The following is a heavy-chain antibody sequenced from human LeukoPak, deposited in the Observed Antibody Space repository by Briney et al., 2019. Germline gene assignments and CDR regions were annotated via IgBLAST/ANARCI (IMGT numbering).Heavy chain of an antibody. CDR1: GFTFSDYN. CDR2: ISLTSATV. V-gene: IGHV3-48*01. D-gene: IGHD3-3*01. CDR3: AKNSPTIFPAAGV. J-gene: IGHJ6*02. Sequence: GGSLRLSCAASGFTFSDYNMNWLRQAPGKGLEWISYISLTSATVYYADSVKGRFTISRDNAKNSLYLLMNSLRAEDTAVYYRAKNSPTIFPAAGVWGQGTTVIVSS.